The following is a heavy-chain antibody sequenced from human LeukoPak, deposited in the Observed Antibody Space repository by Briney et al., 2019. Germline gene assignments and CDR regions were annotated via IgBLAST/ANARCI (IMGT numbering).Heavy chain of an antibody. J-gene: IGHJ4*02. D-gene: IGHD1-14*01. V-gene: IGHV3-23*01. Sequence: GGSLRLSCAASGLTFSSYSMSWVRQAPGKGLYWVSGISASGSSTYYADSVKGRFTISRDNSKNTLYLQMSSLRAEDTAVYYCAREGAALTRDFDYWGQGTLVTVSS. CDR3: AREGAALTRDFDY. CDR1: GLTFSSYS. CDR2: ISASGSST.